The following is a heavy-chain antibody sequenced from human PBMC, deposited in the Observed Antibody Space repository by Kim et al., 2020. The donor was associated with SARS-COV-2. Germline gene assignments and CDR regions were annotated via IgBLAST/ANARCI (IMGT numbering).Heavy chain of an antibody. CDR1: GFTISNSA. CDR3: AGKGASGESYGLDV. J-gene: IGHJ6*02. D-gene: IGHD3-16*01. Sequence: SVKVSCKASGFTISNSAVQWVRQARGERLEWIGWIVVDSGYTNYAQKFQGRVSISRVMSTSTVYMEVSSLRVEDTAVYYCAGKGASGESYGLDVWGQGT. CDR2: IVVDSGYT. V-gene: IGHV1-58*01.